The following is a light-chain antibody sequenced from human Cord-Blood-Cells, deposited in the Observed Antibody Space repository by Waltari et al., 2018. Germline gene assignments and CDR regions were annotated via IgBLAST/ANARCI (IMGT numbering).Light chain of an antibody. CDR2: CAS. Sequence: DILITQSPDSLAVSLGERATINCKSSQSVLYSSNNKSYLAWYQHKPGQPPKLLIYCASTRETGVPDRFSGSGSGTDFTLTISSLQAEDLAVYYCQQYYSTPYTFGQGTKLEIK. CDR1: QSVLYSSNNKSY. V-gene: IGKV4-1*01. CDR3: QQYYSTPYT. J-gene: IGKJ2*01.